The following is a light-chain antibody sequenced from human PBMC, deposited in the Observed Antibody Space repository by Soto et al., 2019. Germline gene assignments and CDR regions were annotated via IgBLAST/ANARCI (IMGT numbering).Light chain of an antibody. J-gene: IGKJ1*01. CDR3: QQYNDWPLT. V-gene: IGKV3-15*01. CDR1: QSVGNK. Sequence: EIRMTQSPAILSVSPGERATLACRASQSVGNKLAWYQQKPGQAPRLLIYGAFTRATGIPTRFSGTGSGTEFTLTISSLQSEDFALYYCQQYNDWPLTFGQGTKVDIK. CDR2: GAF.